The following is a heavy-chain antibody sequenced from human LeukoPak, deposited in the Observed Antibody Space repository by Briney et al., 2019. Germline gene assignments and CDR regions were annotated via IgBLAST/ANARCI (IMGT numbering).Heavy chain of an antibody. Sequence: PGGSLRLSCAASGFTFSSYAMSWVRQAPGKGLEWVSAISGSGGSTYYADSVKGRFTISRDNSKNTLYLQVNSLRAEDTAVYYCARRITTNWYFDLWGRGTLVTVSS. CDR3: ARRITTNWYFDL. V-gene: IGHV3-23*01. D-gene: IGHD3-3*01. J-gene: IGHJ2*01. CDR1: GFTFSSYA. CDR2: ISGSGGST.